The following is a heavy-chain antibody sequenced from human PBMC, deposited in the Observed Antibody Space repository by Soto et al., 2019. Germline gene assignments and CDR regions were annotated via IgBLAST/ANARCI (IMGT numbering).Heavy chain of an antibody. D-gene: IGHD6-25*01. CDR3: AREPADDAFDI. J-gene: IGHJ3*02. CDR1: GFTFSSYN. V-gene: IGHV3-30*04. CDR2: ISYDGRSK. Sequence: QVQLVESGGGVVQSGKSLTLSCAASGFTFSSYNLHWVRQAPGKGLEWVAVISYDGRSKYYADFVKGRFTVSRDNSKNSLYLDMTGLKPDDAAVYYCAREPADDAFDIWGQGTMVTVSS.